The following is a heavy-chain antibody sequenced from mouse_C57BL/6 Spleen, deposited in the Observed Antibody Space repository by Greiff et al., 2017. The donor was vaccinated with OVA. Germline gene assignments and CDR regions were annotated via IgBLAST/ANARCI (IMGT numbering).Heavy chain of an antibody. Sequence: QVQLQQPGAELVKPGASVKLSCKASGYTFTSHWMHWVKQRPGQGLEWIGMIHPNSGSTNYNEKFKSKATLTVDKSSSTAYMQLSSLTSEDSAVYYCARGSGGNHPYCAMSYWGQGTSVTVSS. V-gene: IGHV1-64*01. D-gene: IGHD1-1*02. J-gene: IGHJ4*01. CDR3: ARGSGGNHPYCAMSY. CDR2: IHPNSGST. CDR1: GYTFTSHW.